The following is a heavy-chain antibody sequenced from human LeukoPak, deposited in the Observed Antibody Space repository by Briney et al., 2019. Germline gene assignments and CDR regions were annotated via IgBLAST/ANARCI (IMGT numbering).Heavy chain of an antibody. V-gene: IGHV1-46*01. D-gene: IGHD6-13*01. CDR3: AREPPVQYSSSWYYFDY. Sequence: ASVKVSCKASGHTFSNYYMHWVRQAPGQGLEWMGIINPSGGSTSYAQKFQGRVTMTRDTSTSTVYMELSSLRSEDTAVYYCAREPPVQYSSSWYYFDYWGQGTLVTVSS. J-gene: IGHJ4*02. CDR1: GHTFSNYY. CDR2: INPSGGST.